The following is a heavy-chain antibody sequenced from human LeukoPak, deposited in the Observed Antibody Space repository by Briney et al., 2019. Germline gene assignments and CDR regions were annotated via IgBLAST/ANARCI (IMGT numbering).Heavy chain of an antibody. Sequence: GGSLRLSCAASGFTFTTYWMSWVRQAPGKGLEWVANIKPDGSEKYYVDSVKGRFTISRDNAKNSLYLQVNSLRAEDTAVYYCARDDGFRGVDYWGQGTLVTVSS. CDR1: GFTFTTYW. V-gene: IGHV3-7*01. J-gene: IGHJ4*02. CDR2: IKPDGSEK. CDR3: ARDDGFRGVDY. D-gene: IGHD3-10*01.